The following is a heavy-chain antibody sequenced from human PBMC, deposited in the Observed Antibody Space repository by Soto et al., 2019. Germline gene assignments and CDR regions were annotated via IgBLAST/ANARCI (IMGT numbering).Heavy chain of an antibody. Sequence: QVQLQESGPGLVKPSQTLSLTCTVSGGSISSGGYYWSWIRQLPGKGLEWIGYIYYSGSTYYNPSLKSRVTISVDTSKNQFSLKLSSVTAADTAVYYCARAFLCSSTSCFGSRRFDPWGQGTLVTVSS. J-gene: IGHJ5*02. CDR3: ARAFLCSSTSCFGSRRFDP. CDR2: IYYSGST. CDR1: GGSISSGGYY. V-gene: IGHV4-31*03. D-gene: IGHD2-2*01.